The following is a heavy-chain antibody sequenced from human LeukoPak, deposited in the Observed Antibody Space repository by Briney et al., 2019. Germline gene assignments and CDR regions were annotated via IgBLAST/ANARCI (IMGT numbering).Heavy chain of an antibody. Sequence: GSLRLSCAASGFTFSSYGMHWVRQAPGKGLEWVAFIRYDGSNKYYADSVKGRFTISRDNSKNTLYLQMNSLRAEDTAVYYCAKERDTAMVTIDYWGQGTLVTVSS. CDR1: GFTFSSYG. D-gene: IGHD5-18*01. V-gene: IGHV3-30*02. CDR3: AKERDTAMVTIDY. J-gene: IGHJ4*02. CDR2: IRYDGSNK.